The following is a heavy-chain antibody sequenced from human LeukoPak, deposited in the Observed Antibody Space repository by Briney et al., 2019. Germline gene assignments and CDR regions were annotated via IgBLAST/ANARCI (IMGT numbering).Heavy chain of an antibody. CDR3: ARAYYGSGSYYYDY. CDR1: GYTFTSYY. Sequence: GASVKVSCKASGYTFTSYYMHWVRQAPGQGPEWMGRINPNSGGTNYAQKFQGRVTMTRDTSISTAYMELSRLQSDDTAVYYCARAYYGSGSYYYDYWGQGTLVTVSS. D-gene: IGHD3-10*01. V-gene: IGHV1-2*06. CDR2: INPNSGGT. J-gene: IGHJ4*02.